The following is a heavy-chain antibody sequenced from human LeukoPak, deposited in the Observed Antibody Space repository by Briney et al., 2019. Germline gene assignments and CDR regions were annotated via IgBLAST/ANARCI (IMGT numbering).Heavy chain of an antibody. Sequence: PGGSLRLSCAASGFTFSSYEMNWVRQAPGKGLEWVSYISSSGSTIYYADSVKGRFTISRDNAKNSLYLQMNSLKTEDTAVYYCTTDKGVDSSSWYADYWGQGTLVTVSS. CDR3: TTDKGVDSSSWYADY. D-gene: IGHD6-13*01. J-gene: IGHJ4*02. CDR2: ISSSGSTI. CDR1: GFTFSSYE. V-gene: IGHV3-48*03.